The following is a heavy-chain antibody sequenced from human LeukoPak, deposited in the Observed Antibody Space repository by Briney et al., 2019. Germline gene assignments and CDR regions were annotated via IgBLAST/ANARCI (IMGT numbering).Heavy chain of an antibody. CDR1: GGSISSYY. CDR2: IYTSGST. J-gene: IGHJ2*01. CDR3: ARAGCGGSGRCYWYFDL. D-gene: IGHD2-21*01. Sequence: KSSETLSLTCTVSGGSISSYYWSWIRQPAGKGLEWIGRIYTSGSTNNSPSLKSRLSMSVDTSKNQFSLKLSSMTAADTAVYYCARAGCGGSGRCYWYFDLWGRGTLVTVSS. V-gene: IGHV4-4*07.